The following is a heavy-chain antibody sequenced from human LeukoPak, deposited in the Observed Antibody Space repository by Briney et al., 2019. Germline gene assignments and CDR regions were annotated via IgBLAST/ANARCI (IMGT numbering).Heavy chain of an antibody. CDR3: ARAHGYNFDY. Sequence: GGSLRLSCAASGFTFSSYSMNWVRQAPGKGLEWVSYISSSSSTIYYADSVKGRFTISRDNAKNSLYLQMNSLRAEDTAVYYCARAHGYNFDYWGQGTLVTVSS. V-gene: IGHV3-48*04. CDR1: GFTFSSYS. J-gene: IGHJ4*02. CDR2: ISSSSSTI. D-gene: IGHD5-24*01.